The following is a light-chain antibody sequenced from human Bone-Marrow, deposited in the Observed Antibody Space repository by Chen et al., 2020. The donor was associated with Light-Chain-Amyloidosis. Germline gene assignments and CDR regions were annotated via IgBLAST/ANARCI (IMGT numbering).Light chain of an antibody. V-gene: IGKV3-20*01. J-gene: IGKJ4*01. CDR2: GSS. CDR3: QQYGTSPLT. Sequence: EIVLTQSPGTLSLSPGEGANLSCRASQTISSNYLTWYQQKFGQAPRLLIYGSSSRATGIPDRFTGSESGTDFTRTINRLEPEDFARYYCQQYGTSPLTFGGGTKVEIK. CDR1: QTISSNY.